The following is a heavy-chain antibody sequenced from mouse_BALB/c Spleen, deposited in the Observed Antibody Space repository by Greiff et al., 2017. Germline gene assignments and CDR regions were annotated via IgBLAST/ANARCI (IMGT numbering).Heavy chain of an antibody. CDR2: IYWDDDK. Sequence: QVTLKVSGPGILQPSQTLSLTCSFSWFSLSTSGMGVSWIRQPSGKGLEWLAHIYWDDDKRYNPSLKSRLTISKDTSRNQVFLKITSVDTADTATYYCARYRYDRAMDYWGQGTSVTVSS. V-gene: IGHV8-12*01. J-gene: IGHJ4*01. CDR1: WFSLSTSGMG. CDR3: ARYRYDRAMDY. D-gene: IGHD2-14*01.